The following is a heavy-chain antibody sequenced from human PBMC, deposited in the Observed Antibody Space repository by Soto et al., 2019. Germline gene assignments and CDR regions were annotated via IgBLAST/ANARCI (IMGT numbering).Heavy chain of an antibody. CDR1: GYTFTSYG. D-gene: IGHD1-26*01. J-gene: IGHJ6*02. CDR3: ARVSGSPPYYYYYYGMDV. CDR2: ISAYNGNT. Sequence: GASVKVSCKASGYTFTSYGISWVRQAPGQGLEWMGWISAYNGNTNYAQKLQGRVTMTTDTSTSTAYMELRSLRSDDTAVYYCARVSGSPPYYYYYYGMDVWGQGTTVTVSS. V-gene: IGHV1-18*01.